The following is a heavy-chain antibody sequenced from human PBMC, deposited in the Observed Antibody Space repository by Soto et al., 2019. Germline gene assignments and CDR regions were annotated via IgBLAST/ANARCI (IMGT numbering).Heavy chain of an antibody. V-gene: IGHV4-34*01. J-gene: IGHJ6*02. Sequence: ASETLSLTCAVYGGSFSGYYWSWIRQPPGKGLEWTGEINHSGSTNYNPSLKSRVTISVDTSKNQFSLKLSSVTAADTAVYYCARWGYDSAYYYYGMDVWGQGTTVTVSS. CDR3: ARWGYDSAYYYYGMDV. CDR1: GGSFSGYY. CDR2: INHSGST. D-gene: IGHD5-12*01.